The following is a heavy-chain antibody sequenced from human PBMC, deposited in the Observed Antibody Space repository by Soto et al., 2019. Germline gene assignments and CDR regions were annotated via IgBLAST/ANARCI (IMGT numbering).Heavy chain of an antibody. CDR1: GFTFSSYA. D-gene: IGHD3-10*01. CDR3: AKDRTTYYGSGTPYYFDY. CDR2: VSGTGGST. V-gene: IGHV3-23*01. J-gene: IGHJ4*02. Sequence: GGSLRLSCAASGFTFSSYAVSWVRQAPGKGLEWVSAVSGTGGSTYYADSVRGRFTISRDNSKNTLFLEMNSLRAEDTAVYFCAKDRTTYYGSGTPYYFDYWGQGTLVTVSS.